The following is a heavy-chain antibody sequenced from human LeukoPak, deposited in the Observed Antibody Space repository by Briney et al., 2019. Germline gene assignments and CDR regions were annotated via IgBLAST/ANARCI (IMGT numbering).Heavy chain of an antibody. V-gene: IGHV3-23*01. CDR2: ISGSGGST. D-gene: IGHD2-15*01. CDR1: GLTFSSYA. Sequence: GGSLRLSCAASGLTFSSYAMSWVRQAPGKGLEWVSAISGSGGSTYYADSVKGRFTISRDNSKNTLYLQMNSLRAEDTAVYYCAKDKLRADIVVVVAATGPRPMAFDYWGQGTLVTVSS. CDR3: AKDKLRADIVVVVAATGPRPMAFDY. J-gene: IGHJ4*02.